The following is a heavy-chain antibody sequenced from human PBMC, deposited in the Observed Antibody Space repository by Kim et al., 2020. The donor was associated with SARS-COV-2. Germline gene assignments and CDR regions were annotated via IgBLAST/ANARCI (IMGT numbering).Heavy chain of an antibody. CDR2: IYYSGST. D-gene: IGHD3-10*01. Sequence: SETLSLTCTVSGGSISSYYWSWIRQPPGKGLEWIGYIYYSGSTNYNPSLKSRVTISVDTSKNQFSLKLSSVTAADTAVYYCARDRYGSGSYYYWFDPWGQGTLVTVSS. CDR3: ARDRYGSGSYYYWFDP. V-gene: IGHV4-59*01. J-gene: IGHJ5*02. CDR1: GGSISSYY.